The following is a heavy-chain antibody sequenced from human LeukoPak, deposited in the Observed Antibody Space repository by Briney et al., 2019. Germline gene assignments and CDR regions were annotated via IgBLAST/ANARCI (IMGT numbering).Heavy chain of an antibody. CDR3: ARRGSYYDFWSGYSGDDWFDP. D-gene: IGHD3-3*01. CDR2: IYWDDDK. J-gene: IGHJ5*02. V-gene: IGHV2-5*02. Sequence: SGPTLVNPTQTLTLTCTFSGFSLSTSGVGVGWIRQPPGKALEWLALIYWDDDKRYSPSLKSRLTITKDTSKNQVVLTMTNMDPVDTATYYCARRGSYYDFWSGYSGDDWFDPWGQGTLVTVSS. CDR1: GFSLSTSGVG.